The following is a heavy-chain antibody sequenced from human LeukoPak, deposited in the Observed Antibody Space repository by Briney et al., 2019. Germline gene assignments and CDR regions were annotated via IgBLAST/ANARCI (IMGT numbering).Heavy chain of an antibody. J-gene: IGHJ4*02. CDR1: GYTFTSYD. D-gene: IGHD5-18*01. V-gene: IGHV1-8*01. CDR2: MNPNSGNT. CDR3: ARLESDGRGTDY. Sequence: GASVKVSCKASGYTFTSYDINWVRQAPGQGLEGMGWMNPNSGNTAYAQKFQGRVTMTRNTSTSTAYMELSSLRSEDTAVYYCARLESDGRGTDYWGQGTLVTVSS.